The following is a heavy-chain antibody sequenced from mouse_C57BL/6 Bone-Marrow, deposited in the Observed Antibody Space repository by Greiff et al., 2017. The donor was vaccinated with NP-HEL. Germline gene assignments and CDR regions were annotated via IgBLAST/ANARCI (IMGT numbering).Heavy chain of an antibody. CDR1: GYTFTSYW. V-gene: IGHV1-55*01. Sequence: QVQLQQPGAELVKPGASVKMSCKASGYTFTSYWITWVKQRPGQGLEWIGDIYPGSGSTNYNEKFKSKATLTVDTSSSTAYMQLSSLTSEYSAVYYCASPVTTVVYWYFDVWGTGTTVTVSS. CDR2: IYPGSGST. CDR3: ASPVTTVVYWYFDV. J-gene: IGHJ1*03. D-gene: IGHD1-1*01.